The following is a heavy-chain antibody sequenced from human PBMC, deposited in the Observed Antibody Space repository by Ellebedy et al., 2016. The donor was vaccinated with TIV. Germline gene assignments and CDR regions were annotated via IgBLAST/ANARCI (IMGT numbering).Heavy chain of an antibody. V-gene: IGHV3-7*01. CDR2: IDQAGYEL. Sequence: PGGSLRLSCAASGFSFSRYWMSWVRQAPGKGLEWVANIDQAGYELRYADSVKGRFTISSDNAKKLLYLEIHSLRAEDTALYYCARPSLSSGSYWDHWGQGSLVTVSS. CDR1: GFSFSRYW. J-gene: IGHJ4*02. D-gene: IGHD3-10*01. CDR3: ARPSLSSGSYWDH.